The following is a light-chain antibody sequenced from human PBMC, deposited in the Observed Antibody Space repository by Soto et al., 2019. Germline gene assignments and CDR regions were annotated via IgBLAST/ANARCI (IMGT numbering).Light chain of an antibody. V-gene: IGKV3-15*01. J-gene: IGKJ4*01. Sequence: EIVMTQSPATLSVSPGERATLSCRASHSVSSRLAWYQQKPGQAPRLLIYGASTRATGLPARFSGSGSGTEFTLPISSLQSEDFAVYYCQHYTNWPLTFGGWTKVEIK. CDR2: GAS. CDR1: HSVSSR. CDR3: QHYTNWPLT.